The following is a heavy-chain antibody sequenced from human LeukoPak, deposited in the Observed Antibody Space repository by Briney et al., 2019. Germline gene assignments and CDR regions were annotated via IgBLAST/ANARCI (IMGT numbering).Heavy chain of an antibody. V-gene: IGHV4-38-2*01. J-gene: IGHJ4*02. CDR1: GYSISNGYY. Sequence: SETLFLTCAVSGYSISNGYYWGWIRQPPGKGLEWIGSRYHTGSTNYNPSLKSRVTISLDTSKNHFSLKLSSVTAADTAVYYCARNRDGYNSFDYWGQGTLVTVSS. D-gene: IGHD5-24*01. CDR2: RYHTGST. CDR3: ARNRDGYNSFDY.